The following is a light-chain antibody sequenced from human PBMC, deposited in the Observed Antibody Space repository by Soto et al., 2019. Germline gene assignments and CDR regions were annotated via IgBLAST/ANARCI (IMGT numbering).Light chain of an antibody. CDR1: QSLLFSDGKTY. Sequence: DIVMTQTPLSLSVTPGQPASISCKSSQSLLFSDGKTYFYWYLQKPGQPPQLLIYDVSNRFSGVPDRFSGSASGTDFTLKIRRVEAEDIGIYYCMQTVQFPWTFGQGTKVELK. CDR2: DVS. V-gene: IGKV2D-29*01. J-gene: IGKJ1*01. CDR3: MQTVQFPWT.